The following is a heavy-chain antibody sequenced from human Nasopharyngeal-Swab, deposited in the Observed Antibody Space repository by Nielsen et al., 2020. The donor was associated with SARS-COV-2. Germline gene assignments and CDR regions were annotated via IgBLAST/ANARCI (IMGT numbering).Heavy chain of an antibody. V-gene: IGHV3-49*03. Sequence: GESLKISCTASGFNLGYFAMSWFRQAPGKGLEWVGFIRSKAYGGTTEYAASVKGRFTISRDDPKSIAYLETNSLKTEDTAVYYCTRGNSGWYGVGHFWGQGTLVRVSS. D-gene: IGHD6-19*01. CDR1: GFNLGYFA. J-gene: IGHJ4*02. CDR3: TRGNSGWYGVGHF. CDR2: IRSKAYGGTT.